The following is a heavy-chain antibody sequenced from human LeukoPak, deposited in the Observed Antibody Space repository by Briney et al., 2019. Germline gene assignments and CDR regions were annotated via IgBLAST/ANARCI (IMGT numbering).Heavy chain of an antibody. Sequence: GGSLRLSCAASGFSFISYAMSWVRQAPGKGLEWVSGISGCAGSTYYADSVKGRFTISRDNSKSTVYLQMNSLRAEDTAVYYCAKGDCSNGVCYRAALDYFDYWGQGTLVTVSS. CDR1: GFSFISYA. J-gene: IGHJ4*02. V-gene: IGHV3-23*01. D-gene: IGHD2-8*01. CDR3: AKGDCSNGVCYRAALDYFDY. CDR2: ISGCAGST.